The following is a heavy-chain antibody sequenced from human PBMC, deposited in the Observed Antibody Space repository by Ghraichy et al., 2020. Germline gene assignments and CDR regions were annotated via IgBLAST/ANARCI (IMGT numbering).Heavy chain of an antibody. V-gene: IGHV1-69*13. CDR1: GGTFSSYA. J-gene: IGHJ5*02. CDR2: IIPIFGTA. D-gene: IGHD2-2*01. CDR3: ARSEDIVVVPAVGFDP. Sequence: SVKVSCKASGGTFSSYAISWVRQAPGQGLEWMGGIIPIFGTANYAQKFQGRVTITADESTSTAYMELSSLRSEDTAVYYCARSEDIVVVPAVGFDPWGQGTLVTVSS.